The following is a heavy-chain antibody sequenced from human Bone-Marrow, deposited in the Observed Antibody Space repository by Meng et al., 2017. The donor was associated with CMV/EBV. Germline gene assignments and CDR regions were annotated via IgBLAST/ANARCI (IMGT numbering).Heavy chain of an antibody. Sequence: SETLSLTCTVSGGSISSSSYYWGWIRQPPGKGLEWIGSIYYSGSTYYNPSLKSRVTISVDTSKNQFSLKLSSVTAADTAVYYCARGVPRSSGYIPAVNWYFDLWGRGTRVTVYS. CDR3: ARGVPRSSGYIPAVNWYFDL. J-gene: IGHJ2*01. D-gene: IGHD3-22*01. V-gene: IGHV4-39*07. CDR2: IYYSGST. CDR1: GGSISSSSYY.